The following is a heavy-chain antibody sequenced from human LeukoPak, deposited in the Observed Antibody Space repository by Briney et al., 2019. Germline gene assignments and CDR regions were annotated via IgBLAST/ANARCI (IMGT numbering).Heavy chain of an antibody. Sequence: GGSLRLSCAASGFTFSNYAMGWVRQAPRKGLEWVSVIGPGDDTHYADSVKGRFSISRDNSKSTLFLQMNSLRAEDTAVYYCAKDRGSGSTFDYWGQGTLVTVSS. V-gene: IGHV3-23*01. CDR2: IGPGDDT. D-gene: IGHD6-19*01. J-gene: IGHJ4*02. CDR3: AKDRGSGSTFDY. CDR1: GFTFSNYA.